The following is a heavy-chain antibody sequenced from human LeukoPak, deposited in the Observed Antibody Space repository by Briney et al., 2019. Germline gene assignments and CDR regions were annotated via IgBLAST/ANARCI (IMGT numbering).Heavy chain of an antibody. CDR3: ARDKIVNYYYYGMDV. J-gene: IGHJ6*02. D-gene: IGHD2/OR15-2a*01. V-gene: IGHV3-33*01. CDR2: IWYDGSNK. CDR1: GFTFSSYG. Sequence: GGSLRLSCAATGFTFSSYGMHWVRQAPGKGLEWVAVIWYDGSNKYYADSVKGRFTISRDNSKNTLYLQMNSLRAEDTAVYYCARDKIVNYYYYGMDVWGQGTTVTVSS.